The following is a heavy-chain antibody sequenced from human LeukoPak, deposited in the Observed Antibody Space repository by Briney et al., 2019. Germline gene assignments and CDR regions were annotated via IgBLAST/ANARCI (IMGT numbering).Heavy chain of an antibody. CDR2: IIPILGIA. J-gene: IGHJ4*02. Sequence: SVKVSCKASGGTFSSYAISWVRQAPAQGLEWMGRIIPILGIANYAQKFQGRVTITADKSTSTAYMELSSLRSEDTAVYYCARAKYYYDSSGYYLFDYWGQGTLVTVSS. V-gene: IGHV1-69*04. CDR1: GGTFSSYA. CDR3: ARAKYYYDSSGYYLFDY. D-gene: IGHD3-22*01.